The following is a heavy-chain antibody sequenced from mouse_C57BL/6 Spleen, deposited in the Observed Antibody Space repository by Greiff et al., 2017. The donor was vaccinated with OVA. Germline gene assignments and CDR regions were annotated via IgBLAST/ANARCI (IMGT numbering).Heavy chain of an antibody. J-gene: IGHJ3*01. CDR2: INPNNSGT. CDR3: ARAYYDDTFAY. CDR1: GYTFTDYY. V-gene: IGHV1-26*01. Sequence: EVQLQQSGPELVKPGASVKISCKASGYTFTDYYMNWVKQSHGKSLEWIGDINPNNSGTSYNQKFKGKATLTVDKSSSTAYMELRSLTSEDSAVYYCARAYYDDTFAYWGQGTLVTVSA. D-gene: IGHD2-4*01.